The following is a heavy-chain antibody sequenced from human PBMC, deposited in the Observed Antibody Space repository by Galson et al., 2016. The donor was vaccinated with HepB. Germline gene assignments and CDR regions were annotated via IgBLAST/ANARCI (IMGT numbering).Heavy chain of an antibody. CDR3: ARWGWTGLDPLDY. CDR2: INPRAGST. Sequence: SVKVSCKASGYTFTSYYIHWVRQAPGQGPEWMGIINPRAGSTGFAQTFQGRVTMTRDTSTSTIYMDLISLTSADTAVYYCARWGWTGLDPLDYWGQGTLVTVSS. V-gene: IGHV1-46*01. CDR1: GYTFTSYY. D-gene: IGHD3/OR15-3a*01. J-gene: IGHJ4*02.